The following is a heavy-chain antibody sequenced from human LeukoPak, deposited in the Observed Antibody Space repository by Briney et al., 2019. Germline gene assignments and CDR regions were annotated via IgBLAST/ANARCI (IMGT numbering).Heavy chain of an antibody. CDR1: GGSISSYY. CDR3: ARVFDSGSQAYFYYMDV. V-gene: IGHV4-59*01. CDR2: IYYSGST. J-gene: IGHJ6*03. Sequence: SETLSLTCTVSGGSISSYYWSWIRQPPGKGLEWIGYIYYSGSTNYNPSLKSRVTISGDTSKNQFSLKVSSVTAADTAVYYCARVFDSGSQAYFYYMDVWGKGTTVTIFS. D-gene: IGHD3-10*01.